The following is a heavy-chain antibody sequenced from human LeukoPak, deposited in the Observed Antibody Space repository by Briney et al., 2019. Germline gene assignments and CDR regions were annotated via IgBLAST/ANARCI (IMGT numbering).Heavy chain of an antibody. CDR1: GGSISSGSYY. J-gene: IGHJ5*02. D-gene: IGHD3-22*01. Sequence: SQTLSLTCTVSGGSISSGSYYWSWIRQPAGKGLEWIGRIYTSGSTNYNPSLKSRVTISVDTSKNQFSLKLSSVTAADPAVYYCARGIGDYYDSSGTPRRAFDPWGQGTLVTVSS. V-gene: IGHV4-61*02. CDR2: IYTSGST. CDR3: ARGIGDYYDSSGTPRRAFDP.